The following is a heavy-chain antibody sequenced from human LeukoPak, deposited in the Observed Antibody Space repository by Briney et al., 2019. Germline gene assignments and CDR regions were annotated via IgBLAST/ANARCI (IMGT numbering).Heavy chain of an antibody. CDR3: TSHAAFDP. J-gene: IGHJ5*02. Sequence: GGSLRLSCTASGFAFSSYAMNWVRQAPGKGLEWVGRIKSKNVGGTTDYAAPVKGRFTISRDDSKNTVYLQMNSLKIEDTAVYYCTSHAAFDPWGQGTLVTVSS. CDR2: IKSKNVGGTT. V-gene: IGHV3-15*01. CDR1: GFAFSSYA.